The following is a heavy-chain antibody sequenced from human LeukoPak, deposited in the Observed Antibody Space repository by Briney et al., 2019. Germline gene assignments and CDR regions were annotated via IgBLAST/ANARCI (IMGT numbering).Heavy chain of an antibody. CDR1: GFTFDDYG. CDR3: ARAVPTGIAVAGTAFGALDY. J-gene: IGHJ4*02. V-gene: IGHV3-20*04. Sequence: GGSLRLSCAASGFTFDDYGMSWVRQAPGKGLEWVSGINWNGGSTGYADSVKGRFTISRDNAKNSLYLQMNSLRAEDTALYYCARAVPTGIAVAGTAFGALDYWGQGTLVTVSS. D-gene: IGHD6-13*01. CDR2: INWNGGST.